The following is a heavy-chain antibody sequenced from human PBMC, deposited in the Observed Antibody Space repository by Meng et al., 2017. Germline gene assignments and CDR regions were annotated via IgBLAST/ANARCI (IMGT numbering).Heavy chain of an antibody. CDR1: GFTFSSYA. CDR2: ISGSGGST. V-gene: IGHV3-23*01. Sequence: GESLKISCAASGFTFSSYAMSWVRQAPGKGLEWVSAISGSGGSTYYADYVKGRFTVSRDNSKNTLYLKMNSLSAEDTAVYYCAKDWAAGTARYFDYWGQGTLVTVSS. J-gene: IGHJ4*02. CDR3: AKDWAAGTARYFDY. D-gene: IGHD6-13*01.